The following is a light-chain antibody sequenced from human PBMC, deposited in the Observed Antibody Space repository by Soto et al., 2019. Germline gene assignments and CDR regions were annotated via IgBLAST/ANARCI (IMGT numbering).Light chain of an antibody. CDR3: QQYNNWPPDYT. J-gene: IGKJ2*01. CDR2: GAS. CDR1: QSVSSN. V-gene: IGKV3-15*01. Sequence: EIVMTQSPATLSVSPGERATLSCRASQSVSSNLAWYQQNPGQAPRLLIYGASTRATGIPARFSGSGSGTEFTLTISSLQSEDFAVYYCQQYNNWPPDYTFGQGTKLEIK.